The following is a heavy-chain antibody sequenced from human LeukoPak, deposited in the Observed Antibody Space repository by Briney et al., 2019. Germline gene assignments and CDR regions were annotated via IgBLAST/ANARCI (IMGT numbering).Heavy chain of an antibody. V-gene: IGHV3-33*08. CDR2: IWSDGSNK. Sequence: GGSLRLSCEASGFTFSNDWMSWVRQAPGQGLEWVAVIWSDGSNKYYAESVKGRFTISRDNSKNTLYLQMNSLRGEYTAVYYCSRPHGGLAVAPYFDYWGQGTLVTVSS. D-gene: IGHD6-19*01. CDR3: SRPHGGLAVAPYFDY. J-gene: IGHJ4*02. CDR1: GFTFSNDW.